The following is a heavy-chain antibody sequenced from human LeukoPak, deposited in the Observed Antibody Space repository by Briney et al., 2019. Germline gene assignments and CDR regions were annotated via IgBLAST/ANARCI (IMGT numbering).Heavy chain of an antibody. V-gene: IGHV4-39*01. J-gene: IGHJ3*02. D-gene: IGHD3-22*01. CDR2: VYYSGST. Sequence: PSETLSLTCTVSGGSISSSSYYSGWIRQPPGKGLEWIGSVYYSGSTYYNPSLKSRVTISVDTSKNQFSLKLSAVTTADTAVYYCARPSPGDYYDSSGDPVAFDIWGQGTMVTVSS. CDR3: ARPSPGDYYDSSGDPVAFDI. CDR1: GGSISSSSYY.